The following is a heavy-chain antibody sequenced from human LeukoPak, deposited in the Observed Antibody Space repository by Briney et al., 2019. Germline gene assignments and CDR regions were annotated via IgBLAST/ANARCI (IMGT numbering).Heavy chain of an antibody. D-gene: IGHD2-15*01. CDR2: IYYSGST. V-gene: IGHV4-39*07. CDR3: ARGSGGSCYSVPCAFDI. CDR1: GGSISSSSYY. Sequence: SETLSLTCTVSGGSISSSSYYWGWIRQPPGKGLEWIGSIYYSGSTYYNPSLKSRVTISVDTSKNQFSLKLSSVTAADTAVYYCARGSGGSCYSVPCAFDIWGQGTMVTVPS. J-gene: IGHJ3*02.